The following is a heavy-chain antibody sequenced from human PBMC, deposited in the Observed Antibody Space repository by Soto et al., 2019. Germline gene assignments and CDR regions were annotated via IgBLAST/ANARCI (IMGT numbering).Heavy chain of an antibody. CDR2: IYHSGST. CDR3: ARAGGLGAVATDY. D-gene: IGHD6-19*01. J-gene: IGHJ4*02. Sequence: LTCAVSGGSISSGGYSWSWIRQPPGKGLEWIGYIYHSGSTYYNPSLKSRVTISVDRSKNQFSLKLSSVTAADTAVYYCARAGGLGAVATDYWGQGTLVTVSS. V-gene: IGHV4-30-2*01. CDR1: GGSISSGGYS.